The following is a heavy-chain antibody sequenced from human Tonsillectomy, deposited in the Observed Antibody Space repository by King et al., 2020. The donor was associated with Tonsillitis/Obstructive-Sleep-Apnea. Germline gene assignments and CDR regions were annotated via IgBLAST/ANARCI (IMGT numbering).Heavy chain of an antibody. CDR2: IYYSGST. Sequence: VQLQESGPGLVKPSETLSLTCTVSGGSISSYYWSWIRQPPGKGLEWIGYIYYSGSTNYNPSLKSRVTISVDTSKNQFSLKLSSVTAADTAVYYCARHGGNWFDPWGQGTLVTVSS. CDR1: GGSISSYY. V-gene: IGHV4-59*08. CDR3: ARHGGNWFDP. J-gene: IGHJ5*02.